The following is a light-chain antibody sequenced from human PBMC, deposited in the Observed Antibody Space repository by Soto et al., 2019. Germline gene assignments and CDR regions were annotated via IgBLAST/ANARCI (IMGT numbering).Light chain of an antibody. Sequence: QSALTQPASVSGSPGQSITISCTGTSTDVVGYNYVSWYQHHPGKAPKLLIFDVSNRPSGVSNRFSGSKSGNTASLTISGHQPEDEADYYCSSYTTSNTRQIVFGTGTKLTVL. J-gene: IGLJ1*01. V-gene: IGLV2-14*03. CDR1: STDVVGYNY. CDR2: DVS. CDR3: SSYTTSNTRQIV.